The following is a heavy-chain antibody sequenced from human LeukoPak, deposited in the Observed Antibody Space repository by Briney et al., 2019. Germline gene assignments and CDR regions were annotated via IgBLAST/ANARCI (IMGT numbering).Heavy chain of an antibody. CDR3: AKDIARWWVAFDI. J-gene: IGHJ3*02. Sequence: GGSLRLSCAAFGFTFSSYSMNWVRQAPGKGLEWVSYISSSSSTIYYADSVKGRFTIPRDNAKNSLYLQMNSLRAEDTALYYCAKDIARWWVAFDIWGQGTMVTVSS. V-gene: IGHV3-48*01. CDR1: GFTFSSYS. D-gene: IGHD2-15*01. CDR2: ISSSSSTI.